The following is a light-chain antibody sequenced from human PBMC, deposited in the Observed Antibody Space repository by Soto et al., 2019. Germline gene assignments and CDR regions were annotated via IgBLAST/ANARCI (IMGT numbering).Light chain of an antibody. Sequence: DIQMTHRPSSLSASVGDRVTPTRRASQSMSSYLNWYQQKPGKAPKLLIYAASSLQSGVPSRFSGSGSGTDFTLTISSLQPEDFATYYCQQSYSNPLTFGGGTKVEIK. CDR1: QSMSSY. J-gene: IGKJ4*01. CDR2: AAS. V-gene: IGKV1-39*01. CDR3: QQSYSNPLT.